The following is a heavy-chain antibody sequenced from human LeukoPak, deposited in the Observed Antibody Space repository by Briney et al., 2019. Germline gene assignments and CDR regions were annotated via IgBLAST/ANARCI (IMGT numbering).Heavy chain of an antibody. CDR2: ISSSGGST. D-gene: IGHD1-26*01. CDR3: AREAVGAAIDY. Sequence: GGSLRLSCAASGFTFSRHAMHWVRQAPGKGLEYVSAISSSGGSTYYGNSVKGRFTTSRDNSKNTLYLQMGSLRTDVMAVYYCAREAVGAAIDYWGQGTLVTVSS. J-gene: IGHJ4*02. CDR1: GFTFSRHA. V-gene: IGHV3-64*01.